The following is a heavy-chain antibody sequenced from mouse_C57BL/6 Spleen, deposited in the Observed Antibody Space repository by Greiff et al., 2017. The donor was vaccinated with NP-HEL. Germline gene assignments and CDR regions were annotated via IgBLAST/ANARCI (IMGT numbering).Heavy chain of an antibody. CDR2: ISSGSSTI. J-gene: IGHJ4*01. V-gene: IGHV5-17*01. D-gene: IGHD1-1*01. CDR1: GFTFSDYG. Sequence: DVQLVESGGGLVKPGGSLKLSCAASGFTFSDYGMHWVRQAPEKGLEWVAYISSGSSTIYYADTVKGRFTISRDNAKNTLFLQMTSLRSEDMAMYYCARRVYGSSYAMDYWGQGTSVTVSS. CDR3: ARRVYGSSYAMDY.